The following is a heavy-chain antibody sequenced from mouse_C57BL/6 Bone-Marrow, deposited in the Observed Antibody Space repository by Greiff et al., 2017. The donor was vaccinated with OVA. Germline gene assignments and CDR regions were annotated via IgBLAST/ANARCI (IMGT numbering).Heavy chain of an antibody. J-gene: IGHJ3*01. CDR3: ARGGWGYVFAY. CDR1: GYTFTDYY. V-gene: IGHV1-19*01. D-gene: IGHD2-2*01. Sequence: VQLQQSGPVLVKPGASVKMSCKASGYTFTDYYMNWVKQSHGKSLEWIGVINPYNGGTSYNQKFKGKATLTVDKSSSTAYMELNSLTSEDSAVYYCARGGWGYVFAYWGQGTLVTVSA. CDR2: INPYNGGT.